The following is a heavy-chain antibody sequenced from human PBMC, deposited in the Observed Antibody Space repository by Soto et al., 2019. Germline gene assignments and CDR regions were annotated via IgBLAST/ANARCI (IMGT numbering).Heavy chain of an antibody. V-gene: IGHV1-18*01. J-gene: IGHJ5*01. CDR2: ISAYNGNT. Sequence: GASVKVSCKASGYTFTSYGISWVRQAPGQGLEWMGWISAYNGNTNYAQKLQGRVTLTTDTSTSTAYMELRSLRSDDTAVYYCARGHSLETDWSGYYDNWFDPWGQGTLVTVSS. CDR1: GYTFTSYG. D-gene: IGHD3-3*01. CDR3: ARGHSLETDWSGYYDNWFDP.